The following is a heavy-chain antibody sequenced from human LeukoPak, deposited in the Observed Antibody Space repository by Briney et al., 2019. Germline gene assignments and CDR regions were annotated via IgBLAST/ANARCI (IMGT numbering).Heavy chain of an antibody. D-gene: IGHD1-1*01. CDR2: IYSGGNT. J-gene: IGHJ4*02. Sequence: PGGSLRLSCAASGFTVSTNYMSWVRQAPGKGLEWVSLIYSGGNTYYADSVKGRFTISRDISKNTLYLQMDSLSADDTAVYYCARDRVNWNDVGGLFDYWGQGTLVTVSS. CDR3: ARDRVNWNDVGGLFDY. V-gene: IGHV3-53*01. CDR1: GFTVSTNY.